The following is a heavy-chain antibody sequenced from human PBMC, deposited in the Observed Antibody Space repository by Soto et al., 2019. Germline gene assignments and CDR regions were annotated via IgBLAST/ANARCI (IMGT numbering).Heavy chain of an antibody. D-gene: IGHD1-26*01. CDR2: ISYDGSNK. Sequence: QVQLVESGGGVVQPGRSLRLSCAASGFTFSSYAMHWVRQAPGKGLEWVAVISYDGSNKYYADSVKGRFTISRDNSKNTLYLQMNSLRAEDTAVYYCARDPVYSGRYAYFDYWGQGTLVTVSS. CDR3: ARDPVYSGRYAYFDY. J-gene: IGHJ4*02. V-gene: IGHV3-30-3*01. CDR1: GFTFSSYA.